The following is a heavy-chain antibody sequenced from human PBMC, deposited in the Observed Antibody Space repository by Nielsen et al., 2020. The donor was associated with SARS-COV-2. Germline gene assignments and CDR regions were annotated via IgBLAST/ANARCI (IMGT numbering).Heavy chain of an antibody. J-gene: IGHJ3*02. CDR3: AKDPGPGAFDI. D-gene: IGHD1-1*01. CDR2: ISYDGRNK. Sequence: GESLKISCAASGFTFSSYGMHWVRQAPGKGLEWVAVISYDGRNKYYADSVKGRFTISRDNSKNTLYLQMNSLRAEDTAVYYCAKDPGPGAFDIWGQGTMVTVSS. CDR1: GFTFSSYG. V-gene: IGHV3-30*18.